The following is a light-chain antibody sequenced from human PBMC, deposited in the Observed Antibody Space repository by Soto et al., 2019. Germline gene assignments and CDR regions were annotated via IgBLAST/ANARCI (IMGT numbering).Light chain of an antibody. CDR2: SAS. Sequence: EVVLTQSPGTLSLSPGERATLSCRASQSINNNLAWYQHKPGQAPRLLIHSASSRAAGIPDRFSGSGSRTDFTLTISRLEPEDFAVYYCQQYGTSRVTFGPGTKVDIK. CDR1: QSINNN. V-gene: IGKV3-20*01. CDR3: QQYGTSRVT. J-gene: IGKJ3*01.